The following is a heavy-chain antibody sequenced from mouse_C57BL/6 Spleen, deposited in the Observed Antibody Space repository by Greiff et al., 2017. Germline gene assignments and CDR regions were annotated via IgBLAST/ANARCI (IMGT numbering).Heavy chain of an antibody. CDR3: ARGYYGSSPRWYFDV. J-gene: IGHJ1*03. Sequence: VKLQQSGPELVKPGASVKISCKASGYAFSSSWMNWVKQRPGKGLEWIGRIYPGDGDTNYNGKFKGKATLTADKSSSTAYMQLSSLTSEDSAVYFCARGYYGSSPRWYFDVWGTGTTVTVSS. D-gene: IGHD1-1*01. V-gene: IGHV1-82*01. CDR2: IYPGDGDT. CDR1: GYAFSSSW.